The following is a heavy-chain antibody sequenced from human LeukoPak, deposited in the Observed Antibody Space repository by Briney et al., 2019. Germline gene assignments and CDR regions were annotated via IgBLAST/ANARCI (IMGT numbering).Heavy chain of an antibody. V-gene: IGHV5-51*01. D-gene: IGHD6-6*01. Sequence: GESLKISCNGSGYTFINYWIGWLRQMPGKGLEWMGIIYPGDSDTRYSPSFQGQVTITADKSISTAYLQWSSLKASDTAIYYCARYRTGSPSQGDYWGQGTLVTVSS. CDR3: ARYRTGSPSQGDY. J-gene: IGHJ4*02. CDR1: GYTFINYW. CDR2: IYPGDSDT.